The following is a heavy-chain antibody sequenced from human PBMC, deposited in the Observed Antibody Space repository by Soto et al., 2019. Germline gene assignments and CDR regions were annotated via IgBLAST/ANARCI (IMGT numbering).Heavy chain of an antibody. J-gene: IGHJ3*02. CDR2: IYYSGST. D-gene: IGHD5-12*01. Sequence: SETLSLTFTVSGGSISSYYWSWIRQPPGKGLEWIGYIYYSGSTNYNPSLKSRVTISVDTSKNQFSLKLSSVTAADTAVYYCARVKGYSGYDSEGAFDIWGQGTMVTVSS. CDR3: ARVKGYSGYDSEGAFDI. V-gene: IGHV4-59*01. CDR1: GGSISSYY.